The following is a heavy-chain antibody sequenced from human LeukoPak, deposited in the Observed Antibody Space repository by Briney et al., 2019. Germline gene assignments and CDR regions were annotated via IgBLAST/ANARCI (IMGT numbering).Heavy chain of an antibody. CDR1: TYSISSGYY. CDR3: ARVYSYGNYFDL. V-gene: IGHV4-38-2*02. CDR2: IYHSGNT. Sequence: SETLSLTCTVSTYSISSGYYWGWIRQPPGQGLEWIGSIYHSGNTYYNPSLKSRVSISVDTSKNQFSLKLSSVTAADTAVYYCARVYSYGNYFDLWGRGTLVTVSS. J-gene: IGHJ2*01. D-gene: IGHD5-18*01.